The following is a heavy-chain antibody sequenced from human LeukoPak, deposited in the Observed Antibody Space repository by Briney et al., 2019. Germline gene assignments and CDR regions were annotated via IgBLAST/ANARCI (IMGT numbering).Heavy chain of an antibody. J-gene: IGHJ4*02. V-gene: IGHV3-48*01. D-gene: IGHD3-9*01. CDR3: ARGSAYVTGYYYFDY. CDR2: ISSSSSTI. Sequence: PGGSLRLSCAASGFTFSSYSMNWVRQAPGKGLEWVSYISSSSSTIYYADSVKSRFTISRDNAKNSLYLQMNSLRAEDTAVYYCARGSAYVTGYYYFDYWGQGTLVTVSS. CDR1: GFTFSSYS.